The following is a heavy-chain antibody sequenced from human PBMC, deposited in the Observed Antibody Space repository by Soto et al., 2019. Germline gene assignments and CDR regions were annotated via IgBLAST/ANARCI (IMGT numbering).Heavy chain of an antibody. V-gene: IGHV5-51*01. D-gene: IGHD1-26*01. CDR2: IYPSDSDT. CDR3: EGGQVDTRPFDY. CDR1: GYSFSSYW. Sequence: RESLKISWKGSGYSFSSYWIGWVRQMSGEGLEWMGIIYPSDSDTRYSPSFQGQVTISADKSIYTAYLQWSSLKASDTAMYYCEGGQVDTRPFDYWGQGTQVTVS. J-gene: IGHJ4*02.